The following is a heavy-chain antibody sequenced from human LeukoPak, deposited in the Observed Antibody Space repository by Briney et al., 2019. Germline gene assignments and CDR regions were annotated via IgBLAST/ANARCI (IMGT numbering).Heavy chain of an antibody. CDR1: GFTFSSYA. Sequence: SGGSLRLSCAASGFTFSSYAMHWVRQAPGKGLEWVAVISYDGSNKYYADSVKGRFTISRDNSKNTLYLQMNSLRAEDTAVYYCARVGYDSSGYYYDYYYMDVWGKGTTVTVSS. CDR2: ISYDGSNK. D-gene: IGHD3-22*01. J-gene: IGHJ6*03. V-gene: IGHV3-30*04. CDR3: ARVGYDSSGYYYDYYYMDV.